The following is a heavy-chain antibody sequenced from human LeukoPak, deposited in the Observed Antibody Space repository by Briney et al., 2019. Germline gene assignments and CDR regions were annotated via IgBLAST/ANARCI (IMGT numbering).Heavy chain of an antibody. CDR1: GFTFSSYG. J-gene: IGHJ6*02. D-gene: IGHD1-26*01. V-gene: IGHV3-33*01. Sequence: PGRSLRLSCAASGFTFSSYGMHWVRQAPGKGLEWVAVIWYDGSNKYYADSVKGQFTISRDNSKNTLYLQMNSLRAEDTAVYYCAREGVVGASIYYYGMDVWGQGTTVTVSS. CDR2: IWYDGSNK. CDR3: AREGVVGASIYYYGMDV.